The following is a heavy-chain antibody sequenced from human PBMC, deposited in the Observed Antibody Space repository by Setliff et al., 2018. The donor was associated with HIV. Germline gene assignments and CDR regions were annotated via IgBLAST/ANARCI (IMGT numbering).Heavy chain of an antibody. V-gene: IGHV4-59*08. D-gene: IGHD3-10*01. CDR1: GGSISSYY. CDR2: IYYTGTT. Sequence: SETLSLTCTVSGGSISSYYWTWIRQVPGKGLEWIGSIYYTGTTNYNPSLESRVTISLDTSKNQFSLRLTSVTAADTAVYYCARVRSYGSAYDAFDVWGPGTMVTVSS. J-gene: IGHJ3*01. CDR3: ARVRSYGSAYDAFDV.